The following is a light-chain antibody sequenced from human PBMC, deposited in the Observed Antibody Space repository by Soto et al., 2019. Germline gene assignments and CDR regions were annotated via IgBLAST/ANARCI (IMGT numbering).Light chain of an antibody. Sequence: QSVLTQPASVSGSPGQSITISCTGTSSDVGTYNLVSWYQQHPGKAPKLMVYEGTKRPSGVSNRFSGSKSGNTASLTTSGLQAENGADYYCCSYVGSSTYVFGTGTKVTV. J-gene: IGLJ1*01. CDR3: CSYVGSSTYV. CDR1: SSDVGTYNL. CDR2: EGT. V-gene: IGLV2-23*01.